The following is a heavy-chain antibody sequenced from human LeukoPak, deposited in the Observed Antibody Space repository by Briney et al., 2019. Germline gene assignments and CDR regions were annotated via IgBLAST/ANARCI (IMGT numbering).Heavy chain of an antibody. CDR3: ARHGDFCFDN. CDR1: GFTFSHYW. Sequence: GGSLRLSCVVSGFTFSHYWMNWVRQAPGKGLEYVAYINPDGSEKNCVDSVKGRFSISRDNAQNTLFLQMNSLRAEDTALYYCARHGDFCFDNWGQGTPVTIS. J-gene: IGHJ4*02. CDR2: INPDGSEK. D-gene: IGHD4-17*01. V-gene: IGHV3-7*03.